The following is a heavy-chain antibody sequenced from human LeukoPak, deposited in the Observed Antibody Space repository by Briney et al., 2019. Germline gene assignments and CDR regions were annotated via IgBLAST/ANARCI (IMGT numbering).Heavy chain of an antibody. J-gene: IGHJ5*02. V-gene: IGHV4-39*07. D-gene: IGHD3-9*01. CDR3: ARGEYSRYFDWTTRLNWFDP. CDR2: IYYSGST. Sequence: SETLSLTCTVSGGSISSSSYYWGWIRQPPGKGLEWIGSIYYSGSTYYNPSLKSRVTISVDTSKNQFSLKLSSVTAADTAVYYCARGEYSRYFDWTTRLNWFDPWGQGTLVTVSS. CDR1: GGSISSSSYY.